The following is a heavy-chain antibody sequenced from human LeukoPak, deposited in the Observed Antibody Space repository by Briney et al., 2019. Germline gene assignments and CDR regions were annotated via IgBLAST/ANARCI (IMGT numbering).Heavy chain of an antibody. CDR2: IYYSGST. Sequence: SETLSLTCTVSGGSISSSSYYWGWIRQPPGKGLEWIGSIYYSGSTYYNPSLKSRVTISVDTSKNQFSLKLSSVTAADTAVYYCAILQGGYSYGYHWGQGTLVTVSS. D-gene: IGHD5-18*01. CDR3: AILQGGYSYGYH. J-gene: IGHJ4*02. V-gene: IGHV4-39*07. CDR1: GGSISSSSYY.